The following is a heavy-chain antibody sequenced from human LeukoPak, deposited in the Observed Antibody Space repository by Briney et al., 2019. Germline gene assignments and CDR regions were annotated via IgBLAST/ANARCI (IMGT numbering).Heavy chain of an antibody. J-gene: IGHJ4*02. CDR1: GGSISSFY. CDR3: AGEIPKGTFDD. V-gene: IGHV4-59*01. Sequence: SETLSLTCTVSGGSISSFYWSWLGPPPGKGGEGIGYIYYSGSTNYNPSLQSRVTISVDTSKNQFSLKLNSVTAADTAVYYCAGEIPKGTFDDWGQGTLVTVSS. CDR2: IYYSGST. D-gene: IGHD2-21*01.